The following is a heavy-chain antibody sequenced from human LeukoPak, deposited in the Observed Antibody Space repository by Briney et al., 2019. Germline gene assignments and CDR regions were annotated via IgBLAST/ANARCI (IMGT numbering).Heavy chain of an antibody. Sequence: GASVKVSCKASGYTFTSYGISWVRQAPGQGLEWMGWISAYNGNTNYAQKLQGRVTMTTDTSTSTAYMELRSLRSDDTAVYYRARRGDYISVDWFDPWGQGTLVTVSS. J-gene: IGHJ5*02. CDR2: ISAYNGNT. CDR1: GYTFTSYG. CDR3: ARRGDYISVDWFDP. V-gene: IGHV1-18*01. D-gene: IGHD4-17*01.